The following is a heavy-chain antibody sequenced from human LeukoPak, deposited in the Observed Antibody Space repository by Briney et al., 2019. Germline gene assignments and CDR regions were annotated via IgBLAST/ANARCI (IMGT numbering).Heavy chain of an antibody. J-gene: IGHJ4*02. CDR1: GFTFDDYA. V-gene: IGHV3-9*01. D-gene: IGHD6-19*01. CDR3: AKDMTPESSGTDY. Sequence: PGRSLRLSCAASGFTFDDYAMHWVRQAPGKGLEWVSGVSWNSGSIGYADSVKGRFTISRDNAKNSLYLQMNSLRAEDTALYYCAKDMTPESSGTDYWGQGTLVTVSS. CDR2: VSWNSGSI.